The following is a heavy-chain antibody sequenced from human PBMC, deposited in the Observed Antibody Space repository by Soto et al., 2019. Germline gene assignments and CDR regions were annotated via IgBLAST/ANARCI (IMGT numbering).Heavy chain of an antibody. D-gene: IGHD6-6*01. CDR1: GYSFTIYW. CDR2: IYPGDSDT. J-gene: IGHJ1*01. V-gene: IGHV5-51*01. CDR3: ARQGQLVKSRYFQH. Sequence: GESLNLSCKGSGYSFTIYWIGWVRQMPGKGLEWMGIIYPGDSDTRYSPSFQGQVTISADKSISTAYLQWSSLKASDTAMYYCARQGQLVKSRYFQHWGQGTLVTVSS.